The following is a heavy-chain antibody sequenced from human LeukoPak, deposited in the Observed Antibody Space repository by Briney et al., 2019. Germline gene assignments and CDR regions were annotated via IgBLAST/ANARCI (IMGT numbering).Heavy chain of an antibody. Sequence: PGGSLRLSCAASGFTFSSYAMHWVRQAPGKGLEWVAVISYDGSNKYYADSVKGRFTISRDNSKNTLYLQMNSLRAEDTAVYYCARAATNGNFDYWGQGTLVTVSS. D-gene: IGHD2-15*01. V-gene: IGHV3-30-3*01. CDR1: GFTFSSYA. CDR3: ARAATNGNFDY. J-gene: IGHJ4*02. CDR2: ISYDGSNK.